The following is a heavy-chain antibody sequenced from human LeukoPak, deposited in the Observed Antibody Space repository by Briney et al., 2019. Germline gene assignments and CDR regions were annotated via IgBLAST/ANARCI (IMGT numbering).Heavy chain of an antibody. V-gene: IGHV1-46*01. Sequence: ASVKVSCKASGFTFTNYHMHWVRQAPEQGLEWVGLITGHGERPDYAQKFQGRVTVTCDTSTSTAYLELWSLKLEDTAVYYCARAPDGTLDLWGQGTLVTVSS. J-gene: IGHJ5*02. CDR1: GFTFTNYH. CDR2: ITGHGERP. CDR3: ARAPDGTLDL. D-gene: IGHD6-13*01.